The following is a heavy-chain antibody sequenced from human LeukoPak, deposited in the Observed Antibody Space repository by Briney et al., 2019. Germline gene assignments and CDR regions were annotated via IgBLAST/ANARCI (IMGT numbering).Heavy chain of an antibody. CDR3: AREDLKLPHNWFDP. CDR2: ITSAGDT. J-gene: IGHJ5*02. Sequence: PETLSLTCTVSGGSISPYFWSWIRQPAGKGLEWIGRITSAGDTVYNPSLRGRVTMSLDTSKNQFSLILNSVTASDTALYYCAREDLKLPHNWFDPWGQGTLVTVSS. V-gene: IGHV4-4*07. CDR1: GGSISPYF.